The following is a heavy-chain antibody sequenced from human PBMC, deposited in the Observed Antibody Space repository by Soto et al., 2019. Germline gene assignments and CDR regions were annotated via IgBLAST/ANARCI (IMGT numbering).Heavy chain of an antibody. D-gene: IGHD2-21*01. CDR3: ARGHEVIRGALDV. Sequence: QVQLVQSGAEVKKPGASVKVSCKASGYRFETYGMTWVRQAPGQGLEWMGWISAYSVDTYNAQKFQDRVTMTTDTSTDTAYMELRGLRSDDTAVYYCARGHEVIRGALDVWGQGTTVTVSS. CDR2: ISAYSVDT. CDR1: GYRFETYG. V-gene: IGHV1-18*01. J-gene: IGHJ6*02.